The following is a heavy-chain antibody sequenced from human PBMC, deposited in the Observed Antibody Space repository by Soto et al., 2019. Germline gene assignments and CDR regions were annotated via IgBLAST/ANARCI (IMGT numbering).Heavy chain of an antibody. J-gene: IGHJ6*02. CDR1: GGSISSGDFD. Sequence: ASETLSLTCTVSGGSISSGDFDWSWIRQPQGKGLEWSWYIYYGGSPYYSLSLKSRVTISVDTSKNQFSLKLSSVTAADTAVYYCARGAAVTGGMDFWGQGTTVTVSS. CDR3: ARGAAVTGGMDF. CDR2: IYYGGSP. V-gene: IGHV4-30-4*01. D-gene: IGHD4-17*01.